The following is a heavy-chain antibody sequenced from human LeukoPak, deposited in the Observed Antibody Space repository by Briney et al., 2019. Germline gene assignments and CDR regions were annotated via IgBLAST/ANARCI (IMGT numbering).Heavy chain of an antibody. Sequence: QTGGSLRLSCVASGFTVSSNYMSWVRQAPGKGLEWVSVIYSGGSTYYADSVKGRFTISRDNSKNTLYLQMNSLRAEDTAVYYCARDPVGYGDNDYWGQGTLVTVSS. CDR3: ARDPVGYGDNDY. V-gene: IGHV3-66*01. CDR2: IYSGGST. CDR1: GFTVSSNY. D-gene: IGHD4-17*01. J-gene: IGHJ4*02.